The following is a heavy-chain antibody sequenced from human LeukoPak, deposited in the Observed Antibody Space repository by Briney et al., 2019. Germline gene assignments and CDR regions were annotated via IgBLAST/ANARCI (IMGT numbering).Heavy chain of an antibody. CDR3: ASFDSSGWHYFDY. CDR2: ISSRSGYI. CDR1: GFTFSSYS. Sequence: AGGSLRLSCAASGFTFSSYSMSWVRQAPGQGLEWVSSISSRSGYIYYGDSVKGRFTISRDNAKNSLYLQMNTLRAEDTAVYYCASFDSSGWHYFDYWGQGTLVTVSA. J-gene: IGHJ4*02. D-gene: IGHD6-19*01. V-gene: IGHV3-21*01.